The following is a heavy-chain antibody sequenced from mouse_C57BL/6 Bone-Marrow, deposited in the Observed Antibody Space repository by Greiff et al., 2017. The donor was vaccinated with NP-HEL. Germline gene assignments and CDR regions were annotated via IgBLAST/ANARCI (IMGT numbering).Heavy chain of an antibody. CDR2: INPSTGGT. Sequence: EVKLVESGPELVKPGASVKISCKASGYSFTGYYMNWVKQSPEKSLEWIGEINPSTGGTTYNQKFKAKATLTVDKSSSTAYMQLKSLTSEDSAVYYCARCGYYDAMDYWGQGTSVTVSS. V-gene: IGHV1-42*01. D-gene: IGHD2-2*01. J-gene: IGHJ4*01. CDR3: ARCGYYDAMDY. CDR1: GYSFTGYY.